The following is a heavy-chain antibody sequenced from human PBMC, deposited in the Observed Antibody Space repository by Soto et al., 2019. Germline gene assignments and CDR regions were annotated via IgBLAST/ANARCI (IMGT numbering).Heavy chain of an antibody. CDR1: GGTFSSYA. V-gene: IGHV1-69*13. CDR3: ARCPGIAVYWFDP. J-gene: IGHJ5*02. CDR2: IIPIFGTA. D-gene: IGHD6-19*01. Sequence: SVKVSCKASGGTFSSYAISWVRQAPGQGLEWMGGIIPIFGTANYAQKFQGRVTITADESTSTAYMELSSLRSEDTAVYYCARCPGIAVYWFDPWGQGTLVTVSS.